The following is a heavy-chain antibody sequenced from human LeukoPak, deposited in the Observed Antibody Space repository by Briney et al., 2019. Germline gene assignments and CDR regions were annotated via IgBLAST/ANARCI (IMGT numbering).Heavy chain of an antibody. CDR2: ISYDGSNK. CDR1: GFTFSSYA. J-gene: IGHJ4*02. Sequence: PGRSLRLSCAASGFTFSSYAMHWVRQAPGKGLEWVAVISYDGSNKYYADSVKGRFTISRDNSKNTLYLQMNSLRAEDTAVYYCARGIRYSSSSGRNYWGQGTLVTVSS. CDR3: ARGIRYSSSSGRNY. D-gene: IGHD6-6*01. V-gene: IGHV3-30*01.